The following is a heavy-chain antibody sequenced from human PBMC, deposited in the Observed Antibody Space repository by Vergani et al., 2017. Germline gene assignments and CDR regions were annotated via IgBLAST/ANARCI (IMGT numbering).Heavy chain of an antibody. Sequence: QLQLQESGSGLVKPSQTLSLTCAVSGGSITSGGYSWSWIRQPPGRGLDWLGYIYHSGSTYYNPSLKSRVTISVDRSKNKFSLKLSSVTAADTAVYYCARSYFDLYFDLWGRGTLVTVSS. V-gene: IGHV4-30-2*01. CDR3: ARSYFDLYFDL. D-gene: IGHD2/OR15-2a*01. CDR2: IYHSGST. J-gene: IGHJ2*01. CDR1: GGSITSGGYS.